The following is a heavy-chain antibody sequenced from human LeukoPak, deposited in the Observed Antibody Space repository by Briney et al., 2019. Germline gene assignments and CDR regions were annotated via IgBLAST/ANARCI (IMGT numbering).Heavy chain of an antibody. V-gene: IGHV1-3*01. CDR1: GYSFTNHV. D-gene: IGHD5-12*01. J-gene: IGHJ4*02. Sequence: ASVKVSCKASGYSFTNHVIHWVRQAPGQRLEWMGWINADNGNIKYSQKFQGRVTITRDTSASTAYMELSSLRSEDTAVYYCARVSRFAEGYPYYFDYWGQGTLVIVSS. CDR2: INADNGNI. CDR3: ARVSRFAEGYPYYFDY.